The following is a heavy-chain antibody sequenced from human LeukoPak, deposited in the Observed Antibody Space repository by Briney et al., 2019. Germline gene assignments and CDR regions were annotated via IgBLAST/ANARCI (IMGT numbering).Heavy chain of an antibody. CDR2: IWCDGSNK. CDR3: ARDEAAAMRDYYYYGMDV. Sequence: GRSLRLSCAASGFTFSSYGMHWVRQAPGKGLEWVAVIWCDGSNKYYADSVKGRFTISRDNSKNTLYLQMNSLRAEDTAVYYCARDEAAAMRDYYYYGMDVWGQGTTVTVSS. CDR1: GFTFSSYG. J-gene: IGHJ6*02. D-gene: IGHD2-2*01. V-gene: IGHV3-33*01.